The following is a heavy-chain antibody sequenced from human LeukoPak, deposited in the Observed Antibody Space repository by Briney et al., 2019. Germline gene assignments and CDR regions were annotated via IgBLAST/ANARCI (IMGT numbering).Heavy chain of an antibody. V-gene: IGHV4-38-2*02. CDR1: GYSISSGYY. CDR3: ARVQWRFDY. CDR2: IYHSGST. D-gene: IGHD2-8*01. Sequence: SETLSLTCTVSGYSISSGYYWGWIRQPPGKGLEWIGSIYHSGSTYYNPSLKSRVTISVDTSKNQFSLKLSSVTAADTAVYYCARVQWRFDYWGQGTLVTVSS. J-gene: IGHJ4*02.